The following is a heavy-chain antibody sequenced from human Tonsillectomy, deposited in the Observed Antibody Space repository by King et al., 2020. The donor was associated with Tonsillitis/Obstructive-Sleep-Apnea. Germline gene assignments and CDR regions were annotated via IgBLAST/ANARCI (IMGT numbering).Heavy chain of an antibody. CDR3: ARGAPSDFWSGYYYYYYYYMDV. V-gene: IGHV4-34*01. CDR1: GGSFSGYY. CDR2: INHSGST. D-gene: IGHD3-3*01. J-gene: IGHJ6*03. Sequence: VPLQQWGAGLLKPSETLSLTCAVYGGSFSGYYWSWIRQPPGKGLEWIGEINHSGSTNYNPSLKSRVTISVDTSKNQFSLKLSSVTAADTAVYYCARGAPSDFWSGYYYYYYYYMDVWGKGTTVTVSS.